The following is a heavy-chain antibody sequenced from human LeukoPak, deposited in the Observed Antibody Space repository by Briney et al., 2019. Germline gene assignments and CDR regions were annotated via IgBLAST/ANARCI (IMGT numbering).Heavy chain of an antibody. Sequence: GSLRLSCAASGFTFSSCWMSWVRQAPGKGLEWVANIKQDGNEKYYADSVKGRFTISRDNSKNTLYLQMNSLRAEDTAVYYCAKLHVDTAMVTTGGYYYYYYMDVWGKGTTVTVSS. CDR2: IKQDGNEK. V-gene: IGHV3-7*01. CDR1: GFTFSSCW. CDR3: AKLHVDTAMVTTGGYYYYYYMDV. D-gene: IGHD5-18*01. J-gene: IGHJ6*03.